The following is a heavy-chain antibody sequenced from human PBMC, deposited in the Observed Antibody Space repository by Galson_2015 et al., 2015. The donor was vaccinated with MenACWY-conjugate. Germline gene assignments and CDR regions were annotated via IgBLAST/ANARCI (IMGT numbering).Heavy chain of an antibody. CDR2: INPSGGST. CDR3: ARENVNYTQGLTFDS. D-gene: IGHD5-24*01. V-gene: IGHV1-46*01. CDR1: GYTFTTYF. Sequence: SVKVSCKASGYTFTTYFMHWVRQAPGQGLEWMGIINPSGGSTTYAQKFQGRVTMTRDTSTTTVYMEVSSLTSEDTAVYFCARENVNYTQGLTFDSWGQGTLVTVSS. J-gene: IGHJ4*02.